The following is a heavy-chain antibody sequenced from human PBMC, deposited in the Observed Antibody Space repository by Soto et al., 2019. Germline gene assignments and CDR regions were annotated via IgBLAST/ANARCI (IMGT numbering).Heavy chain of an antibody. CDR1: GFSIIRYG. CDR3: ARDGNTATTHYYHIDV. V-gene: IGHV3-33*01. CDR2: IWYDGSNE. Sequence: QGQLVESGGGVVQPGGSLRLSCAASGFSIIRYGMYWVRQAPGKGPEWVALIWYDGSNEHYADSVMGRFTVSRDNSKNTVYLQMNTLRDEDTGVYFCARDGNTATTHYYHIDVWGRGTTVTVSS. D-gene: IGHD4-17*01. J-gene: IGHJ6*03.